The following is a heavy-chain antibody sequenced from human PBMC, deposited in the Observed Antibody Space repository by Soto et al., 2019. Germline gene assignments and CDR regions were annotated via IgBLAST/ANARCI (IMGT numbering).Heavy chain of an antibody. CDR2: IKPNSGDT. CDR1: GYTFTGYY. CDR3: ARGGSWFYDGVDG. J-gene: IGHJ6*02. D-gene: IGHD2-15*01. Sequence: ASVKVSCKTSGYTFTGYYLHRVRQAPGQGLERMGWIKPNSGDTDYAQHFQGRVTMTRDTSIKTAYMELNNLRSDDTAIYYCARGGSWFYDGVDGWGQGTTVTVSS. V-gene: IGHV1-2*02.